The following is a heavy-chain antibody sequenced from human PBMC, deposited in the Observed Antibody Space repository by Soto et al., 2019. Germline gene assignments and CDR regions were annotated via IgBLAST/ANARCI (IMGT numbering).Heavy chain of an antibody. CDR1: GGSFSGYY. Sequence: QVQLQQWGAGLLKPSETLSLTCAVYGGSFSGYYWSWIRQPPGKGLEWIGEINHSGSTNYNPSLKSRVTISVDTSKHQFPLKLSSVTAADTAVYFCARTGYSSGWYKAAFDIWGQGTMVTVSS. CDR3: ARTGYSSGWYKAAFDI. V-gene: IGHV4-34*01. CDR2: INHSGST. D-gene: IGHD6-19*01. J-gene: IGHJ3*02.